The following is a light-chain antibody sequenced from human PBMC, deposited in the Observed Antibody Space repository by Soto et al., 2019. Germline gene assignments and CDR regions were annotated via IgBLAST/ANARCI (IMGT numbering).Light chain of an antibody. J-gene: IGKJ5*01. V-gene: IGKV1-5*01. CDR2: DAS. Sequence: DIQMTHAPSTLSASLGERLTITCRASQTISNWWAWYQQKPGKAPTLLIYDASTLERGVPSRFSGTGSGTEFTLSIDSLQPDDFATYYCQQYHTSSITLGQGPRLEI. CDR1: QTISNW. CDR3: QQYHTSSIT.